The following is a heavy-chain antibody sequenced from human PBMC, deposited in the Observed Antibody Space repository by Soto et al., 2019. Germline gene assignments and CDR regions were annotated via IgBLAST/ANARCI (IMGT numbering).Heavy chain of an antibody. CDR1: GGSISSYY. Sequence: SETLSRTCTVSGGSISSYYWSWIRQPPGKGLEWIGYINYSGSTNYNPSLKSRVTISVDTSKNQFSLKLSAVTAADTAVYYCARAKPPTVTVRLDPWGQGTQVTVSS. CDR3: ARAKPPTVTVRLDP. V-gene: IGHV4-59*01. J-gene: IGHJ5*02. D-gene: IGHD4-4*01. CDR2: INYSGST.